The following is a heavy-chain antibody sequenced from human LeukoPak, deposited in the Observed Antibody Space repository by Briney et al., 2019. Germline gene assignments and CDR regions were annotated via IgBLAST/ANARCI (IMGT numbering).Heavy chain of an antibody. CDR3: ARDSYGSGYSFDY. D-gene: IGHD3-10*01. Sequence: PSETLSLTCTVSGGSISSYYWSWIRQPPGKGLEWTGYIYYSGSTNYNPSLKSRVTISVDTSKNQFSLKLSSVTAADTAVYYCARDSYGSGYSFDYWGQGTLVTVSS. J-gene: IGHJ4*02. V-gene: IGHV4-59*01. CDR1: GGSISSYY. CDR2: IYYSGST.